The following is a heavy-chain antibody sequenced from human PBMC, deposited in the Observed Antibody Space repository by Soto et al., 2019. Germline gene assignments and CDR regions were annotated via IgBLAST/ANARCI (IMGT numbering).Heavy chain of an antibody. D-gene: IGHD5-18*01. V-gene: IGHV1-46*01. Sequence: WASVKVSCKASGYTFTSYYMHWVRQAPGQGLEWMGIINPSGGSTSYAQKFQGRVTMTRDTSTSTVYMELSRLRSEDTAVYYCARASQIQLWINAFDYWGQGTLVTVSS. CDR1: GYTFTSYY. CDR2: INPSGGST. J-gene: IGHJ4*02. CDR3: ARASQIQLWINAFDY.